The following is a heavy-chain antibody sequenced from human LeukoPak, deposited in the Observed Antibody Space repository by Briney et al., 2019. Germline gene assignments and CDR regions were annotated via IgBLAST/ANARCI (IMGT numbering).Heavy chain of an antibody. CDR2: IYYSGST. CDR1: GGSISSSSYY. D-gene: IGHD3-22*01. Sequence: SETLSLTCTVSGGSISSSSYYWGWIRQPPGKGLEWIGSIYYSGSTYYNPSLKSRVTISVDTSKNQFSLKLSSVTAADTAVYYCAGSDSSGYLTLFDYWGQGTLVTVSS. V-gene: IGHV4-39*07. J-gene: IGHJ4*02. CDR3: AGSDSSGYLTLFDY.